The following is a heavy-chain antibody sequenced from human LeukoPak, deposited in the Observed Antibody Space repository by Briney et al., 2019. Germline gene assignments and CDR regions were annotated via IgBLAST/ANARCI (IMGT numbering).Heavy chain of an antibody. CDR3: ARDISDTAIRKGDY. V-gene: IGHV1-69*04. CDR2: IIPILGIA. D-gene: IGHD5-18*01. Sequence: ASVKVSCKASGGTFSSYAISWVRQAPGQGLEWMGRIIPILGIANYAQKFQGRVTITADKSTSTAYMELSSLRSEDTAVYYCARDISDTAIRKGDYWGQGTLVTVSS. J-gene: IGHJ4*02. CDR1: GGTFSSYA.